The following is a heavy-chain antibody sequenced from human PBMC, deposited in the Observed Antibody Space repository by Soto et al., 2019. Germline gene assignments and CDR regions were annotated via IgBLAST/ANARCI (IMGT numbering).Heavy chain of an antibody. J-gene: IGHJ5*02. V-gene: IGHV4-31*03. CDR2: IYYSGST. CDR1: GGSISSGGCY. CDR3: GRGEGTSMVQGVTLDFDP. Sequence: LSVTFTVSGGSISSGGCYWSWIRQHPGKCLEWIGYIYYSGSTYYNPSLKSRVTISVDTSKNQFSLKLSSVTAADTAVYYCGRGEGTSMVQGVTLDFDPWGQGTLVTVSS. D-gene: IGHD3-10*01.